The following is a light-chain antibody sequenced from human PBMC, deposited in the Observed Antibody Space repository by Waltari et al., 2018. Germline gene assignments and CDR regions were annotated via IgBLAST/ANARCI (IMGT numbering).Light chain of an antibody. Sequence: AIRITQSPSSLSASTGDRDTITCRASQAISSYLAWYQQKPGKAPKLLIYGASTLQSGVPSRFSGSGSGTDFTLIISCLQSEDFATYYCQQYNSYPLTFGGGTKVEIK. CDR2: GAS. J-gene: IGKJ4*01. CDR1: QAISSY. V-gene: IGKV1-8*01. CDR3: QQYNSYPLT.